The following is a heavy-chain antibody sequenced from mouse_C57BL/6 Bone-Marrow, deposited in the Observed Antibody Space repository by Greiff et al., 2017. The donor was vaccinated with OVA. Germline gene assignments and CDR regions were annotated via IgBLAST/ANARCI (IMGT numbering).Heavy chain of an antibody. D-gene: IGHD1-1*01. CDR2: IYIGNGYT. CDR3: ATPLYYGSSFGAMDY. CDR1: GYTFTSYG. Sequence: EVQLVESGAELVRPGSSVKMSCKTSGYTFTSYGINWVKQRPGQGLEWIGYIYIGNGYTEYNEKFKGKATLTSDTSSSTAYMQLSSLTSEDSAIYFCATPLYYGSSFGAMDYWGQGTSVTVSS. J-gene: IGHJ4*01. V-gene: IGHV1-58*01.